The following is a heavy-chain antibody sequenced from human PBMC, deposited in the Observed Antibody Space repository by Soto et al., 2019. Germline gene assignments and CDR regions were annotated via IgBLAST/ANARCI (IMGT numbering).Heavy chain of an antibody. CDR1: GFTFSSYS. Sequence: PGGSLRLSCAASGFTFSSYSINWVRQAPGKGLEWVSSISSSSIYIYYADSVKGRFTISRDNAKNSLYLQMNSLRAEDTAVYYCARECYYDSSDPGTSFDYCGQGTLVTVCS. D-gene: IGHD3-22*01. V-gene: IGHV3-21*01. CDR3: ARECYYDSSDPGTSFDY. J-gene: IGHJ4*02. CDR2: ISSSSIYI.